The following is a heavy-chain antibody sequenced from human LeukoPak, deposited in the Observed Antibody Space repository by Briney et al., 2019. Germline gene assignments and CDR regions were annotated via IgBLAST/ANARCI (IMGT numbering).Heavy chain of an antibody. CDR1: GFTFSNYW. J-gene: IGHJ4*02. V-gene: IGHV3-74*01. D-gene: IGHD2-2*01. Sequence: GGSLRLSCAASGFTFSNYWMHWVRHTPGKGLVWVSRLDTDGSDTSYADSVKGRFTISRDNAKNTLYLQMNNLRAEDTAMYYCARDRYPAAREFDYWGQGTLVTVSS. CDR2: LDTDGSDT. CDR3: ARDRYPAAREFDY.